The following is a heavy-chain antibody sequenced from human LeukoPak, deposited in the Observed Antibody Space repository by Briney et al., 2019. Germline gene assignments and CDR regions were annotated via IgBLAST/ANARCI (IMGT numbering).Heavy chain of an antibody. V-gene: IGHV3-74*01. Sequence: WGSLRLSCAASGFTLNTYWIHWVRQIPQTGLEWVAGISGDGNFKRNADSVRGRLTIFTDNAKSTVSLQVSSLRAEDTAVYYCTATPWGGAAAIFDYWGQGILVTVSS. CDR2: ISGDGNFK. D-gene: IGHD6-25*01. J-gene: IGHJ4*02. CDR1: GFTLNTYW. CDR3: TATPWGGAAAIFDY.